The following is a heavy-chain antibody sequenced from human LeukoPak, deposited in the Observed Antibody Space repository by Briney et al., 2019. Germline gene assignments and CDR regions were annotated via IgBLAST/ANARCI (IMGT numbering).Heavy chain of an antibody. CDR2: ISGSGGST. CDR1: GFTFSSYA. CDR3: ARENWSIDY. V-gene: IGHV3-23*01. D-gene: IGHD1-1*01. J-gene: IGHJ4*02. Sequence: GGSLRLSCAASGFTFSSYAMSWVRQAPGKGLEWVSAISGSGGSTYYADSVKGRFTFSRDNAKNSVYLQMNSLRAEDTAVYYCARENWSIDYWGQGTLVTVSS.